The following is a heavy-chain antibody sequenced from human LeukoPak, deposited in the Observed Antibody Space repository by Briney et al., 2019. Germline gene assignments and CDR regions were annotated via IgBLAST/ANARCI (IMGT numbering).Heavy chain of an antibody. D-gene: IGHD3-16*02. Sequence: ASVKVSCKASGYTFTSYGISWVRQAPGQGLEWMGWISAYNGNTNYAQKLQGRVTMSTDTSTSTAYMELRSLRSDDTAVYYCARGLYYDYVWGSYRLDYWGQGTLVTVSS. CDR2: ISAYNGNT. CDR3: ARGLYYDYVWGSYRLDY. CDR1: GYTFTSYG. V-gene: IGHV1-18*01. J-gene: IGHJ4*02.